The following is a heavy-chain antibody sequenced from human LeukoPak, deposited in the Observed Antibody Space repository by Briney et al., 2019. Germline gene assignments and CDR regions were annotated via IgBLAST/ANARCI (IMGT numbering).Heavy chain of an antibody. Sequence: GGSLRLSCAASGFTVSSNYVSWVRQAPGKGLEWVSVIYSGGSTYYADSVKGRFTISRDNSKNTLYLQMNSLRAEDTAVYYCARDRHYYDSSGFDYWGQGTLVTVSS. D-gene: IGHD3-22*01. J-gene: IGHJ4*02. CDR3: ARDRHYYDSSGFDY. CDR1: GFTVSSNY. CDR2: IYSGGST. V-gene: IGHV3-53*01.